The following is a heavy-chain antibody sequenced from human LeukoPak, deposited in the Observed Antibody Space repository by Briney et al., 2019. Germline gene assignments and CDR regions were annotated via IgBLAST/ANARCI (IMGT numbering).Heavy chain of an antibody. CDR1: GFTVNSNY. CDR3: ARGFVKVAANVFGGYTMDV. D-gene: IGHD6-6*01. J-gene: IGHJ6*02. CDR2: IYTGGST. Sequence: QPGVSLRLSCAASGFTVNSNYMSWVRQAPGKGLEWVSLIYTGGSTYYADSVKGRFTISRDNSKNTLYLQMNSLRPEDTAVYYCARGFVKVAANVFGGYTMDVWGQGTTVTVSS. V-gene: IGHV3-66*02.